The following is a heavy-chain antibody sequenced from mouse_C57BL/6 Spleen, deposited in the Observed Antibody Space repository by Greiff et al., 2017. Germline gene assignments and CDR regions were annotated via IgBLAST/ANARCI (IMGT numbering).Heavy chain of an antibody. CDR1: GYTFTSYW. CDR2: IYPGNSDT. CDR3: TRYYSNPEGYFDY. J-gene: IGHJ2*01. V-gene: IGHV1-5*01. Sequence: EVQVVESGTVLARPGASVKMSCKTSGYTFTSYWMHWVKQRPGQGLEWIGAIYPGNSDTSYNQKFKGKAKLTAVTSASTAYMELSSLTNEDSAVYYCTRYYSNPEGYFDYWGQGTTLTVSS. D-gene: IGHD2-5*01.